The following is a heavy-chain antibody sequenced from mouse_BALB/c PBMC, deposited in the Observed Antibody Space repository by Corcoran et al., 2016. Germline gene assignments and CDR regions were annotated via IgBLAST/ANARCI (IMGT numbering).Heavy chain of an antibody. CDR3: ARGNWDCFDY. D-gene: IGHD4-1*01. Sequence: EVQLQQSGPELVKPGASVKISCKASGYSFTGYYMHWVKQSHVKSLEWIGRINPYNGATSYNQNFKDKASLTVDKSFSTAYMELHSLTSEDSAVYYCARGNWDCFDYWGQGTTLTVSS. CDR2: INPYNGAT. CDR1: GYSFTGYY. J-gene: IGHJ2*01. V-gene: IGHV1-26*01.